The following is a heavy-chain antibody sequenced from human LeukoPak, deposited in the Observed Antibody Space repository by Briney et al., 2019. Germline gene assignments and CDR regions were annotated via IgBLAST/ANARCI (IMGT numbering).Heavy chain of an antibody. CDR3: ARDPGVVVPAAMSYWFDP. D-gene: IGHD2-2*01. CDR2: INPNSGGT. CDR1: GYTFTGYY. Sequence: GASVKVSCKASGYTFTGYYMHWVRQAPGQGLEWMGWINPNSGGTNYAQKFQGRVTMTRDTSISTAYMELSRLRSGDTAVYYCARDPGVVVPAAMSYWFDPWGQGTLVTVSS. V-gene: IGHV1-2*02. J-gene: IGHJ5*02.